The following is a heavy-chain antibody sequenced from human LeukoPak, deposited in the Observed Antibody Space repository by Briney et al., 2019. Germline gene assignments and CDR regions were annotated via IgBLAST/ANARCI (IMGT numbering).Heavy chain of an antibody. J-gene: IGHJ4*02. CDR3: ARHAPPNNYFDY. V-gene: IGHV1-69*13. CDR1: GYTFTGYY. CDR2: IIPIFGTA. Sequence: SVKVSCKASGYTFTGYYMHWVRQAPGQGLEWMGGIIPIFGTANYAQKFQGRVTITADESTSTAYMELSSLRSEDTAVYYCARHAPPNNYFDYWGQGTLVTISS.